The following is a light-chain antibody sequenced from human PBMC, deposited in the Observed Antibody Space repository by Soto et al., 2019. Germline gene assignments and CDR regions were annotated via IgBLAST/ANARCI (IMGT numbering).Light chain of an antibody. V-gene: IGLV1-40*01. CDR3: QSYDSSLSDVV. Sequence: QPVLTQSPPVSGAPGQRVTISCTGSSSNIGAGYDVHWYQQLPRTAPKLLIYGNNNRPSGVPDRFSGSKYGTAASLAITGLQAEDEADYYCQSYDSSLSDVVFGGGTKVTVL. J-gene: IGLJ2*01. CDR2: GNN. CDR1: SSNIGAGYD.